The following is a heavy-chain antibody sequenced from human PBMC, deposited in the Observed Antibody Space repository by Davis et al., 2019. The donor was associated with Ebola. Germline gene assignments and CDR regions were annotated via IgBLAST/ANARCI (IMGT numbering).Heavy chain of an antibody. CDR3: ASEGGGSYSMDV. V-gene: IGHV4-30-4*01. D-gene: IGHD5-12*01. CDR1: GGSISSGDYY. J-gene: IGHJ6*02. Sequence: MPSETLSLTCTVSGGSISSGDYYWNWIRQPPGKGLEWIGYISYSGNTYYNPSLKSRVTISVDTSKNQFSLKLSSVTAADTAVYYCASEGGGSYSMDVWGQGTTVTVSS. CDR2: ISYSGNT.